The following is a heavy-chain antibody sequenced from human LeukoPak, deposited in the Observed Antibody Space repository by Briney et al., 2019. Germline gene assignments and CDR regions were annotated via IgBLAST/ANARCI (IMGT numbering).Heavy chain of an antibody. CDR1: GFTFGDYA. J-gene: IGHJ4*02. V-gene: IGHV3-20*04. Sequence: GGSLRLSCTASGFTFGDYAMSWFRQAPGKGLEWVSGINWNGGSTGYADSVKGRFTISRDNAKNSLYLQMNSLRAEDTALYYCARARRRGGSYWAFDYWGQGTLVTVSS. CDR3: ARARRRGGSYWAFDY. CDR2: INWNGGST. D-gene: IGHD1-26*01.